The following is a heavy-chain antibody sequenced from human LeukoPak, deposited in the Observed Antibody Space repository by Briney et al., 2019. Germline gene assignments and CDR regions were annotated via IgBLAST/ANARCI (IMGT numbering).Heavy chain of an antibody. V-gene: IGHV4-34*01. CDR3: AREGTTDSSTWYMSWFDP. D-gene: IGHD6-13*01. CDR2: INHSGST. CDR1: SGSLSDYF. Sequence: SETLSLTCAVYSGSLSDYFWSWISQSPGKRLEWIGEINHSGSTKYNPSLKSRVTISVDTSKNQFSLRLSSVTAADTAVYYCAREGTTDSSTWYMSWFDPWGQGTLVTVSS. J-gene: IGHJ5*02.